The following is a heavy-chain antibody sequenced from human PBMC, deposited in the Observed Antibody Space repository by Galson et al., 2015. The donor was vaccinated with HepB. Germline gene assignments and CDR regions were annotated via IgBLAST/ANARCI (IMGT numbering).Heavy chain of an antibody. Sequence: SVKVSCKASGGTFSSYAISWVRQAPGQGLEWMGRIIPILGIANYAQKFQGRVTITADKSTSTAYMELSSLRSEDTAVYYCAREFYGSGQTFIPDVWGQGTTVTVSS. D-gene: IGHD3-10*01. CDR2: IIPILGIA. V-gene: IGHV1-69*04. J-gene: IGHJ6*02. CDR1: GGTFSSYA. CDR3: AREFYGSGQTFIPDV.